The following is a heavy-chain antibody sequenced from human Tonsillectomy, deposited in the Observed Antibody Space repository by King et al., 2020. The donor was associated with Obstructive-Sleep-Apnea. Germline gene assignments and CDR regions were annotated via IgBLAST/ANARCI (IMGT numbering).Heavy chain of an antibody. J-gene: IGHJ4*02. V-gene: IGHV5-51*07. Sequence: QLVQSGAEVKKPGESLKISCKGSGYSFTSYWIGWVHQMPGKGLEWMGIIYPGDSDTRYSPSFQGQVTISADKSISTAYLQWSSLKASDTAMYYCARHGHFDWLLEGLDYWGQGTLVTVSS. CDR1: GYSFTSYW. CDR2: IYPGDSDT. CDR3: ARHGHFDWLLEGLDY. D-gene: IGHD3-9*01.